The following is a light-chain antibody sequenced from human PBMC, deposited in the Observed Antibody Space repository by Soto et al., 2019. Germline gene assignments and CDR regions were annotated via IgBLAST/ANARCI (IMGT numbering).Light chain of an antibody. V-gene: IGKV1-17*01. J-gene: IGKJ1*01. Sequence: DIQMTQSPSPLSASVGDRLTITCRASQVITDDLGWYQQKPGKAPKRLIYAASTLQSGVPSRFSGSGSGTEFTLTISSLQPEDVATYYCLQLNTYPWTFGQGTKVEIK. CDR3: LQLNTYPWT. CDR2: AAS. CDR1: QVITDD.